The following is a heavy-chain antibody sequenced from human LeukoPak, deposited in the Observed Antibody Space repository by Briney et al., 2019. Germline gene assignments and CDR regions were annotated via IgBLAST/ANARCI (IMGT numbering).Heavy chain of an antibody. CDR3: ARGPSNWNDGRWFDP. CDR1: GYTFTSYD. Sequence: GASVKVSCKASGYTFTSYDINWVRQATGQGLEWMGWMNPNSGNTGYAQKFQGRVTMTRNTSISTAYMELSSLRSEDTAVYYCARGPSNWNDGRWFDPWGQGTLVTVSS. V-gene: IGHV1-8*01. CDR2: MNPNSGNT. J-gene: IGHJ5*02. D-gene: IGHD1-1*01.